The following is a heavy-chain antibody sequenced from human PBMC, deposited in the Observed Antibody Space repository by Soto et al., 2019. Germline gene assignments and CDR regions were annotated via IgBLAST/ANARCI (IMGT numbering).Heavy chain of an antibody. D-gene: IGHD5-12*01. V-gene: IGHV5-10-1*01. J-gene: IGHJ3*02. Sequence: HVTISADKSISTAYLQWSSLKASDTAMYYCAREEMATIYAFDIWGQGTMVTVSS. CDR3: AREEMATIYAFDI.